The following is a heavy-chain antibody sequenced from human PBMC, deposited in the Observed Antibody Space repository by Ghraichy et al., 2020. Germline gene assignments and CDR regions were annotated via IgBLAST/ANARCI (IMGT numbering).Heavy chain of an antibody. V-gene: IGHV4-34*01. Sequence: SQTLSLTCAVYGGSFSGYYWSWIRQPPGKGLEWIGEINHSGSTNYNPSLKSRVTISVDTSKNQFSLKLSSVTAADTAVYYCARGEAIDYWGQGTLVTVSS. CDR2: INHSGST. CDR3: ARGEAIDY. J-gene: IGHJ4*02. CDR1: GGSFSGYY.